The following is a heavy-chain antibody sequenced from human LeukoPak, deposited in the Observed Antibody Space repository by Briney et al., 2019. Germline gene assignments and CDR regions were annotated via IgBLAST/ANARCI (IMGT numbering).Heavy chain of an antibody. CDR3: XXXXXXXXXXXYYYGMDV. J-gene: IGHJ6*02. CDR1: GFTFSSYW. Sequence: GGSLRLSCAASGFTFSSYWMHWVRQAPGKGLVWVSRINSDGSSTSYADSVKGRFTISRDNAKNTLYLQMNSLRAEDTAVYYXXXXXXXXXXXXYYYGMDVWGQGTTVTVSS. CDR2: INSDGSST. V-gene: IGHV3-74*01.